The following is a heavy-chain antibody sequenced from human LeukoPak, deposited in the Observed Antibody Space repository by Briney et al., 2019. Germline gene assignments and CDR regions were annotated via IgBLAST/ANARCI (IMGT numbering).Heavy chain of an antibody. J-gene: IGHJ4*02. CDR1: GGSISSYY. CDR2: IYYSGST. D-gene: IGHD3-16*02. V-gene: IGHV4-59*01. CDR3: AKGVIVEPYFDY. Sequence: PSETLSLTCTVSGGSISSYYWSWIRQPPGKGLEWIGYIYYSGSTNYNPSLKSRVTISVDTSKNQFSLKLSSVTAADTAVYYCAKGVIVEPYFDYWGQGTLVTVSS.